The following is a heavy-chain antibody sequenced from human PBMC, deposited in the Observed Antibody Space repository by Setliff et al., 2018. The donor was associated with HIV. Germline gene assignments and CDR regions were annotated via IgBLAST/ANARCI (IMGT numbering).Heavy chain of an antibody. CDR2: ISAGGGDT. Sequence: GGSLRFSCAASGFTFSSYAMGWVRQAPGKGLEWVSTISAGGGDTYYADSVKGRFTISRDNARNSLYLQMNSLTAEDTAVYYCAKVDNGHCTSASCRDFDYWGQGTLVTVSS. D-gene: IGHD2-2*03. CDR3: AKVDNGHCTSASCRDFDY. J-gene: IGHJ4*02. CDR1: GFTFSSYA. V-gene: IGHV3-23*01.